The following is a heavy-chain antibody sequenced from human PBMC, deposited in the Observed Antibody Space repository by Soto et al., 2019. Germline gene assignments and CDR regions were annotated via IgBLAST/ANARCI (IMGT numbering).Heavy chain of an antibody. Sequence: SVKVSCKASGGTFSSYAISWVRQAPGQGLEWMGGIIPIFGTANYAQKFQGRVTITADESTSTAYMELSSLRSEDTAVYYCARDGEHIVVVTASYYYYYGMDVWGQGTTVTVSS. CDR3: ARDGEHIVVVTASYYYYYGMDV. D-gene: IGHD2-21*02. CDR1: GGTFSSYA. CDR2: IIPIFGTA. V-gene: IGHV1-69*13. J-gene: IGHJ6*02.